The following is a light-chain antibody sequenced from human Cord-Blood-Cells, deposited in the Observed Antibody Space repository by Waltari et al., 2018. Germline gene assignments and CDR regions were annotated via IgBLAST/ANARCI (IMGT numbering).Light chain of an antibody. Sequence: QSSLTQPRPQFWAPGHSFTTSCMAPSSDVGGDNNFSWYQQHQGKAPKLMIYDVSKRPSGVPDRFSGSKSGNTASLTISGLQAEDEADYYCCSYAGSYTYVFGTGTKVTVL. CDR1: SSDVGGDNN. V-gene: IGLV2-11*01. CDR3: CSYAGSYTYV. CDR2: DVS. J-gene: IGLJ1*01.